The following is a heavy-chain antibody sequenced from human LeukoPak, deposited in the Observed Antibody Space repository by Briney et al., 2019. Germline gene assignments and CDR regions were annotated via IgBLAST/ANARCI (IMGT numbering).Heavy chain of an antibody. J-gene: IGHJ2*01. D-gene: IGHD1-26*01. CDR3: AKGTYSGSYWYFDL. Sequence: GGSLRLSCAASGFTFSSFVMHWVRQAPGKGREWVAVISYDGNYKYYADSVKGRFTISRDNSKNTLYLQMNSLRAEDTAVYYCAKGTYSGSYWYFDLWGRGTLVTVSS. V-gene: IGHV3-30*18. CDR1: GFTFSSFV. CDR2: ISYDGNYK.